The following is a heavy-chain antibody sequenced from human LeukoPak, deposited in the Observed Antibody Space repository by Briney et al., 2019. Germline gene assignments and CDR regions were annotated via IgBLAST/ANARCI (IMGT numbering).Heavy chain of an antibody. CDR1: GGSISSYY. Sequence: SETLSLTCTVSGGSISSYYWSWIRQPPGKGLEWIGYIYYSGSTYYNPSLKSRVTISVDTSKNQFSLKLSSVTAADTAVYYCAREYGDEPGAFDIWGQGTMVTVSS. CDR3: AREYGDEPGAFDI. D-gene: IGHD4-17*01. CDR2: IYYSGST. V-gene: IGHV4-59*12. J-gene: IGHJ3*02.